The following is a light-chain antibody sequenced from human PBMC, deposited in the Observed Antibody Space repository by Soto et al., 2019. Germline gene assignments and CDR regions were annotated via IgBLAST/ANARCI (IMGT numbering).Light chain of an antibody. J-gene: IGLJ1*01. CDR1: RSDVGAYNY. CDR3: KSYAGSNTYV. V-gene: IGLV2-14*01. CDR2: EVT. Sequence: QSALTQPASVSGSPGQSIAISCTGTRSDVGAYNYVSWYQQHPGKAPKLMISEVTNRPSGVSDRFSGSKSGSTASLTISGLQAEDEADYYCKSYAGSNTYVFGSGTKLTVL.